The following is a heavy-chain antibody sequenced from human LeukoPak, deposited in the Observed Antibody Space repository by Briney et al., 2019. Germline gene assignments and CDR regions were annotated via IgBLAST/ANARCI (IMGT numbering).Heavy chain of an antibody. J-gene: IGHJ4*02. CDR1: GGSISSSSYY. CDR3: ARTVVVTATLFDY. CDR2: IYYSGST. D-gene: IGHD2-21*02. V-gene: IGHV4-39*07. Sequence: SETLSLTCTVSGGSISSSSYYWGWIRQPPGKGVEWVGSIYYSGSTYYNPSLKSRVTISVDTSKNQFSLKLSSVTAADTAVYYCARTVVVTATLFDYWGQGTLVTVSS.